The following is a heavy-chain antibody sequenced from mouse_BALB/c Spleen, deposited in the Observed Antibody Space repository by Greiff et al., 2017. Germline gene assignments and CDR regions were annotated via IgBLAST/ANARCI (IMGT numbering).Heavy chain of an antibody. CDR2: ISSGSSTI. V-gene: IGHV5-17*02. D-gene: IGHD2-4*01. CDR1: GFTFSSFG. CDR3: ARKDSTMITFDY. J-gene: IGHJ2*01. Sequence: KVEESGGGLVQPGGSRKLSCAASGFTFSSFGMHWVRQAPEKGLEWVAYISSGSSTIYYADTVKGRFTISRDNPKNTLFLQMTSLRSEDTAMYYCARKDSTMITFDYWGQGTTLTVSS.